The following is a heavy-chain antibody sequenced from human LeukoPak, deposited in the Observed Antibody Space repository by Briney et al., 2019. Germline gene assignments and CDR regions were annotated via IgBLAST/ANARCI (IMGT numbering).Heavy chain of an antibody. CDR1: GFTFSDYY. J-gene: IGHJ4*02. CDR3: ARDYGDAPTGDY. CDR2: ISSSSSYT. D-gene: IGHD4-17*01. V-gene: IGHV3-11*06. Sequence: GRSLRLSCAASGFTFSDYYMSWIRQAPGKGLEWVSYISSSSSYTNYADSVKGRFTISRDNAKNSLYLQMDSLRAEDTAVYYCARDYGDAPTGDYWGQGTLVTVSS.